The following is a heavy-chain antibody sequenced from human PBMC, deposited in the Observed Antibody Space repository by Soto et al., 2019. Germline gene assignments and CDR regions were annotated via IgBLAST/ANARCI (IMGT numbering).Heavy chain of an antibody. J-gene: IGHJ4*02. CDR2: ISAYNGNT. D-gene: IGHD3-10*01. CDR3: ASGWFGEFVYYFDY. V-gene: IGHV1-18*01. CDR1: GYTFTSYG. Sequence: QVQLVQSGAEVKKPGASVKVSCKASGYTFTSYGISWVRQAPGQGLEWMGWISAYNGNTNYAQKLQGRVTMTTDTXXSTAYMELRSVRSDDTAVYYCASGWFGEFVYYFDYWGQGTLVTVSS.